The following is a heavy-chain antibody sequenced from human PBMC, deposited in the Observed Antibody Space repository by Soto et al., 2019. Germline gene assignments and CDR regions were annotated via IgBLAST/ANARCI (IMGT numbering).Heavy chain of an antibody. CDR1: GFSFSSSA. CDR3: ATEGVPDFDH. Sequence: EVQLLESGGGLVQPGESLRLSCAASGFSFSSSAMSWVRQAQGKGLEWVSAMGGSGGSTYYADSVKGRFTISRDNSTNTLYLQMKCLRAEDTAVYYCATEGVPDFDHWGQGNMVTVSS. V-gene: IGHV3-23*01. J-gene: IGHJ4*02. CDR2: MGGSGGST. D-gene: IGHD3-16*01.